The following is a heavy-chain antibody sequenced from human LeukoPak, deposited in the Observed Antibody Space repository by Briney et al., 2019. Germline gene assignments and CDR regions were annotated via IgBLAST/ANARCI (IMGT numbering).Heavy chain of an antibody. CDR3: ARSVLRGIVVVTAGY. Sequence: ASVKVSCKASGYTFTGYYIHWVRQAPGQGLEWMGRINPNSGGTNYAQKFQGRVTMTRDTSISTAYMELSRLRSDDTAVYYCARSVLRGIVVVTAGYWGQGTLVTVSS. D-gene: IGHD2-21*02. CDR2: INPNSGGT. V-gene: IGHV1-2*06. CDR1: GYTFTGYY. J-gene: IGHJ4*02.